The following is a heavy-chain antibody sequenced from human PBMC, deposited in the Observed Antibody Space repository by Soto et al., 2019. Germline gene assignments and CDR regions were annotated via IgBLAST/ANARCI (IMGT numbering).Heavy chain of an antibody. D-gene: IGHD3-22*01. CDR1: EFTFSNYA. CDR3: AKNPGYYYDSTGYHFDY. J-gene: IGHJ4*02. V-gene: IGHV3-23*01. Sequence: GGSLRLSCAASEFTFSNYAMSWVRQAPGKGLEWVSAISYGGGTTYYADSVKGRFTISRDNSKNTLYLQMNSLRAEDTAVYYCAKNPGYYYDSTGYHFDYWGQGTLVTVS. CDR2: ISYGGGTT.